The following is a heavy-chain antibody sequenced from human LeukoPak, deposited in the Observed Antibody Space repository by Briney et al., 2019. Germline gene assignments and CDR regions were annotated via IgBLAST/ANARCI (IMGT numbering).Heavy chain of an antibody. V-gene: IGHV1-2*06. J-gene: IGHJ4*02. CDR1: GYTFTDYY. CDR2: INPNIGGT. Sequence: ASVKVSCKASGYTFTDYYMHWVRQAPGQGLEWMGRINPNIGGTNYAQKFQGRVTMTRDTSISTASMELSSLRSDDTAVYYCTRSDYDTSGEFDYWGQGTLVTVSS. CDR3: TRSDYDTSGEFDY. D-gene: IGHD3-22*01.